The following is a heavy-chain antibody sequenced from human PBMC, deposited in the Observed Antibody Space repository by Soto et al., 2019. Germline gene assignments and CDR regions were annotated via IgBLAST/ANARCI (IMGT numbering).Heavy chain of an antibody. J-gene: IGHJ6*03. D-gene: IGHD2-2*01. CDR3: TAIVVVPAANLYSYMDV. V-gene: IGHV3-73*01. CDR2: IRSEAHNYAT. Sequence: EVRLVESGGGLVQPGGSLKLSCTASGFPFSGSALHWVRQASGEGLQWVGRIRSEAHNYATSYSASVKGRFTISRDDSQSTAYLQLSSLKAEDTAVYYCTAIVVVPAANLYSYMDVWGKGAAVTVSS. CDR1: GFPFSGSA.